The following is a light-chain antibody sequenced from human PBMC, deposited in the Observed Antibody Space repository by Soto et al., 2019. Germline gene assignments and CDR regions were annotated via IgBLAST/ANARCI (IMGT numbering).Light chain of an antibody. V-gene: IGKV3-15*01. Sequence: EIAMTQSPATLSVSPGERATLSCRASQSVSSKLAWYQQKPGQAPRLLIYDASTRATGIPARFSGSGSGTDFTLTISRLEPEDFAVYYCQQFSSYPLTFGGGTKVDIK. CDR3: QQFSSYPLT. J-gene: IGKJ4*01. CDR2: DAS. CDR1: QSVSSK.